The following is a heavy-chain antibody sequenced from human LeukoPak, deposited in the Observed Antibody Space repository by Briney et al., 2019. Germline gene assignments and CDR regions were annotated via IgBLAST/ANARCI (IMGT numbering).Heavy chain of an antibody. Sequence: GGSLRLSCAASGFTFSSYWMSWVRQAPGKGLEWVANIKQDGSEKYYVDSVKGRFTISGDNAKNSLYLQMNSLRAEDTAVYYCASSTFYCSRTSCYVYYYMDVWGKGTTVTVSS. CDR2: IKQDGSEK. D-gene: IGHD2-2*01. CDR3: ASSTFYCSRTSCYVYYYMDV. V-gene: IGHV3-7*01. J-gene: IGHJ6*03. CDR1: GFTFSSYW.